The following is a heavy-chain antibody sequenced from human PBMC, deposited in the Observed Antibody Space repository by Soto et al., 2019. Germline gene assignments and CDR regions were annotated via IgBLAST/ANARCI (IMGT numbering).Heavy chain of an antibody. CDR3: AKDERMATTERIPKGPSDY. CDR2: ISGSGGST. V-gene: IGHV3-23*01. D-gene: IGHD5-12*01. J-gene: IGHJ4*02. CDR1: GFTFSSYA. Sequence: PGGSLRLSCAASGFTFSSYAMSWVRQAPGKGLEWVSAISGSGGSTYYADSVKGRFTISRDNSKNTLYLQMNSLRAEDTAVYYCAKDERMATTERIPKGPSDYWGQGTLVTVSS.